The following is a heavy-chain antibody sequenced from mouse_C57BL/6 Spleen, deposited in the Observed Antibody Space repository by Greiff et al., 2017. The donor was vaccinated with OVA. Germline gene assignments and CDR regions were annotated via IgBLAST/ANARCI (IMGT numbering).Heavy chain of an antibody. CDR2: IDPEDGET. J-gene: IGHJ4*01. CDR3: APSVVATGAMDY. V-gene: IGHV14-2*01. D-gene: IGHD1-1*01. Sequence: EVMLVESGAELVKPGASVKLSCTASGFNIKDYYMPWVKQRTEQGLEWIGRIDPEDGETKYAPKFQGKATITADTSSNTAYLQLSSLTSEDTAVYYCAPSVVATGAMDYWGQGTSVTVSS. CDR1: GFNIKDYY.